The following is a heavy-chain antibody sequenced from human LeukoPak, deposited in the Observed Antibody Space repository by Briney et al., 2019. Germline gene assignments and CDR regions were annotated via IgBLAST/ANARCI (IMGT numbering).Heavy chain of an antibody. Sequence: RPSEALSLTCAVSGGSISSSNWWSWIRQPPGKGLEWIGEIYHSGSTNYNPSLKSRVTISVDTSKNQFSLKLSSVTAADTAVYYCARLWAYSSGYDLDYWGQGTLVTVSS. CDR3: ARLWAYSSGYDLDY. D-gene: IGHD3-22*01. CDR2: IYHSGST. J-gene: IGHJ4*02. CDR1: GGSISSSNW. V-gene: IGHV4-4*02.